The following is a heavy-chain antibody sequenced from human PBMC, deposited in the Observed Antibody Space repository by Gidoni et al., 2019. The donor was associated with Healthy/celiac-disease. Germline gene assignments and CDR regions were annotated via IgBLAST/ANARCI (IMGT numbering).Heavy chain of an antibody. Sequence: EVQLVESGGGLVQPGRSLRLSCAASGFTFDDYAMHWVRQAPGKGLEWVSGIRWNSGSIGYADSVQVRFTISRDNAKNSLYLQINSLRAEDTALYYCAKDIGPDILTGYYPMGYYFDYWGQGTLVTVSS. CDR2: IRWNSGSI. CDR3: AKDIGPDILTGYYPMGYYFDY. J-gene: IGHJ4*02. CDR1: GFTFDDYA. V-gene: IGHV3-9*01. D-gene: IGHD3-9*01.